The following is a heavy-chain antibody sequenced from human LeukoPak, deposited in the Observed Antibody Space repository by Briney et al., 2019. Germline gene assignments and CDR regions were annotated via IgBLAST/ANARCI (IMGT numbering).Heavy chain of an antibody. J-gene: IGHJ4*02. CDR2: ISGSGGST. CDR3: AKVMVGATTRKGGDY. Sequence: GGSLRLSCAASGFTFSSYAMSRVRQAPGKGLEWVSAISGSGGSTYYADSVKGRFTISRDNSKNTLYLQMNSLRAEDTAVYYCAKVMVGATTRKGGDYWGQGTLVTVSS. D-gene: IGHD1-26*01. V-gene: IGHV3-23*01. CDR1: GFTFSSYA.